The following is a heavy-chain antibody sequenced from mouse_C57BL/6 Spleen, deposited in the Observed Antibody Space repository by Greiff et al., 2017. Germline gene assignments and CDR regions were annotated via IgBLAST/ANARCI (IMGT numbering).Heavy chain of an antibody. J-gene: IGHJ4*01. Sequence: QVQLQQPGAELVKPGASVKLSCKASGYTFTSYWMQWVKQRPGQGLEWIGEIDPSDSYTNYNQKFKGKATLTVDTSSSTAYMQLSSLTSEDSAVYYCARFKGYAMDYWGQGTSVTVSS. CDR1: GYTFTSYW. CDR2: IDPSDSYT. V-gene: IGHV1-50*01. CDR3: ARFKGYAMDY.